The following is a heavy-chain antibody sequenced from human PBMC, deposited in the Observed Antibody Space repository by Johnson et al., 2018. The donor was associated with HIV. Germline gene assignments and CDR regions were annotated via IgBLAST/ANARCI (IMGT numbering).Heavy chain of an antibody. CDR1: GFTFDDYG. CDR3: SRENYYDILNDAFDI. CDR2: INWNGGST. Sequence: VQLVESGGGMVQPGGSLRLSCAASGFTFDDYGMSWVRQAPGKGLEWVSGINWNGGSTGYADSVKGRFTISRDNAKNSLYLQMNSLRAEDTALYYCSRENYYDILNDAFDIWGQGTMVTVSS. D-gene: IGHD3-22*01. J-gene: IGHJ3*02. V-gene: IGHV3-20*04.